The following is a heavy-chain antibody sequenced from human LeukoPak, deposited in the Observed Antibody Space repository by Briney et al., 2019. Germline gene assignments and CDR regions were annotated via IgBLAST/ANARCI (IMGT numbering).Heavy chain of an antibody. D-gene: IGHD3-10*01. CDR1: GFSFNTYP. V-gene: IGHV3-30*04. CDR2: ISNDGNNK. Sequence: PGRSLRLSCAASGFSFNTYPVHWVRQAPGKGLEWVAVISNDGNNKYYADSVKGRFTISRDNSNNTLSLQMNGLRVEDTAVYYCARPDDSESFYRANHYWGRGTLVTVS. J-gene: IGHJ4*02. CDR3: ARPDDSESFYRANHY.